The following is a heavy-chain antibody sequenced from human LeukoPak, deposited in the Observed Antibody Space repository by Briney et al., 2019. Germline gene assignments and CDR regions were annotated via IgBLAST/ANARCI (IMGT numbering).Heavy chain of an antibody. V-gene: IGHV3-30*18. D-gene: IGHD6-13*01. CDR3: AKDLSPGEQQLVQNDAFDI. Sequence: GGSLRLSCAVSGFTFSSYGMHWVRQAPGKGLEWVAVISYDGSNKYYADSVKGRFTISRDNAKNTLYLQMNSLRAEDTAVYYCAKDLSPGEQQLVQNDAFDIWGQGTMVTVSS. CDR2: ISYDGSNK. CDR1: GFTFSSYG. J-gene: IGHJ3*02.